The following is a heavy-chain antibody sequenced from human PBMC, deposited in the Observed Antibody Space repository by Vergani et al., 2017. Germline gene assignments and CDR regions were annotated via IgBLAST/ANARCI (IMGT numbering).Heavy chain of an antibody. CDR2: ISYDGTQK. J-gene: IGHJ4*02. CDR3: ARGLWDCTHIRCSPPSY. CDR1: GFTSSYYG. V-gene: IGHV3-30*03. D-gene: IGHD2-8*01. Sequence: QVHLVDSGGGVVQPGRSLRLSCVVSGFTSSYYGMHWVRQAPGKGLEWVAVISYDGTQKYYADSVKGRFTISRDNAKKSVYLQMNSLRAEDTAMYFCARGLWDCTHIRCSPPSYWGQGTQVTVSS.